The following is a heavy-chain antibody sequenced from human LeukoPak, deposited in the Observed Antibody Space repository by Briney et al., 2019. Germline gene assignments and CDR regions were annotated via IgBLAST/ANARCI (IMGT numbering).Heavy chain of an antibody. CDR2: ISSGGRTI. CDR1: GFTFSSYE. V-gene: IGHV3-48*03. CDR3: ARDDYDIVTGYYSMYSYGVDV. D-gene: IGHD3-9*01. Sequence: PGGSLRLSCAASGFTFSSYEMNWVRQAPGKGLERVSYISSGGRTIYYADSVRGRFTVSRDNTKNSLFLQMNSLRAEDTAVYFCARDDYDIVTGYYSMYSYGVDVWGQGTAVTVSS. J-gene: IGHJ6*02.